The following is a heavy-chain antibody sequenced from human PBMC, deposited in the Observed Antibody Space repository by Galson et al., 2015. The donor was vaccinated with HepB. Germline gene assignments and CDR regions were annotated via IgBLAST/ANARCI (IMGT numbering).Heavy chain of an antibody. D-gene: IGHD2-15*01. CDR2: IWYAGSTK. J-gene: IGHJ4*02. CDR1: GFTFSSYD. V-gene: IGHV3-33*08. Sequence: SLRLSCAASGFTFSSYDIHWVRQAPGKGLEWVALIWYAGSTKYYADSVKGRFTISRDNSKNTLYLQMNSLRAEDTAVYYCARDRGPYCSGGNCYVPGYWGQGTLVTVSS. CDR3: ARDRGPYCSGGNCYVPGY.